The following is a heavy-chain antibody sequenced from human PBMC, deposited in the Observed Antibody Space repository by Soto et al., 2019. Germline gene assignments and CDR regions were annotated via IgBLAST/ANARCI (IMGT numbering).Heavy chain of an antibody. CDR1: GGSISSGGYY. D-gene: IGHD5-12*01. V-gene: IGHV4-31*03. CDR2: IYYSGST. CDR3: ASQNRGSMVATITSDY. Sequence: QVQLQESGPGLVKPSQTLSLTCTVSGGSISSGGYYWSWIRQHPGKGLEWIGYIYYSGSTYYNPSLNSRVTISVDTSKNQFALKLSSVTAADTAVYYCASQNRGSMVATITSDYWGQGTLVTVSS. J-gene: IGHJ4*02.